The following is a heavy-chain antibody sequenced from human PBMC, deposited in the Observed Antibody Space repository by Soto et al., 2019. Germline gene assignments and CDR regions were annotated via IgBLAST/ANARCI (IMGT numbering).Heavy chain of an antibody. Sequence: EVQLVESGGGLVQPGGSLRLSCAASGFTFSSYWRSWVRQAPGKGLEWVANIKQDGSEKYYVDSVKGRFTISRDNAKNSLYLQMNSLRAEDTAVYYCARDRLEGATPWDWGQGTLVTVSS. J-gene: IGHJ4*02. V-gene: IGHV3-7*04. CDR1: GFTFSSYW. D-gene: IGHD1-26*01. CDR2: IKQDGSEK. CDR3: ARDRLEGATPWD.